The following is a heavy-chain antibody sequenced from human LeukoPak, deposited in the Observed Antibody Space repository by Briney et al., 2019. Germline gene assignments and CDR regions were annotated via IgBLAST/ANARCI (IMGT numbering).Heavy chain of an antibody. D-gene: IGHD6-13*01. CDR1: GFTFNKFA. V-gene: IGHV3-23*01. J-gene: IGHJ4*02. Sequence: GRSLRLSCAASGFTFNKFAMSWVRQAPGKGLEWVSGIIENGGETYYADSVRGRFTISRDNSKNTLYLQMNSLGAEDTAVYYCAKDYEYNSNTWYFHWGRGTLVSVSS. CDR3: AKDYEYNSNTWYFH. CDR2: IIENGGET.